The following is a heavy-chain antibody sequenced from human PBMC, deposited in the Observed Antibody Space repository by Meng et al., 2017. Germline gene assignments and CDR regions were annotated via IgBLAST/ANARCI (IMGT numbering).Heavy chain of an antibody. Sequence: VQLVEAGAGLVKTCGSLRVSWAADGFTFSSYSMNCDRQAPGKGLEWVSSISSSSSYIYYADSVKGRFTISRDNAKNSLYLQMNSLRAEDTAVYYCARAGYCSGGACFRSNWFDPWGQGTLVTVSS. CDR1: GFTFSSYS. CDR2: ISSSSSYI. D-gene: IGHD2-15*01. CDR3: ARAGYCSGGACFRSNWFDP. J-gene: IGHJ5*02. V-gene: IGHV3-21*01.